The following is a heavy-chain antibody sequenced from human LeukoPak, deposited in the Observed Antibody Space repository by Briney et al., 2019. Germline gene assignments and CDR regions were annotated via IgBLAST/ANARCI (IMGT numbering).Heavy chain of an antibody. V-gene: IGHV4-59*08. CDR2: ICYSGTT. CDR1: GGSIFDYY. J-gene: IGHJ2*01. D-gene: IGHD6-19*01. Sequence: SETLSLTCTVSGGSIFDYYWSWFRQPPGKALEYIGYICYSGTTSYNPSLKGRVTMSVDTSKKQLSLKLRSVNGADTAMYYCARRIGGGWAYWYFDLWGRGTLVTVSS. CDR3: ARRIGGGWAYWYFDL.